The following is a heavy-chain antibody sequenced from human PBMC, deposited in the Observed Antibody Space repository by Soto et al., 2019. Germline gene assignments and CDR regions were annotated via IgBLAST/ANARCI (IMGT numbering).Heavy chain of an antibody. CDR3: ARLLYSNYFDY. V-gene: IGHV4-39*01. CDR2: IYYSGST. D-gene: IGHD3-3*01. CDR1: GGSISSSSYY. J-gene: IGHJ4*02. Sequence: SETLSLTCTVSGGSISSSSYYWGWIRQPPGKGLEWIGSIYYSGSTYYNPSLKSRVTISVDTSKNQFSLKLSSVTAADTAVYYCARLLYSNYFDYWGQGTLVTV.